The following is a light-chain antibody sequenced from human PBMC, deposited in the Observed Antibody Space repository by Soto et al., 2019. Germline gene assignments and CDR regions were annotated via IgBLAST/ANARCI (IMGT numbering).Light chain of an antibody. CDR1: QSVSSN. CDR3: QQYNNLPTWT. Sequence: EIVMTQSPATLSVSPGERATLSCRASQSVSSNLAWYQQKPGQAPRLLIYGASTRATGIPARFSGSGSGTEFTLTISSLQSEDFAVYYCQQYNNLPTWTFGKGTKVDIK. J-gene: IGKJ1*01. CDR2: GAS. V-gene: IGKV3-15*01.